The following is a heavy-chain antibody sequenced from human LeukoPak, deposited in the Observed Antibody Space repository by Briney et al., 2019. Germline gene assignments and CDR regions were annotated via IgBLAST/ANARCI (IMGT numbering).Heavy chain of an antibody. Sequence: PGGSLRLSCAASGFTFSSYAMSWVRQAPGKGLEWVSAISGSGGSTYYADSVKGRFTISRDNSKNTLYLQMNSLRAEDTAVYYCAKDIRSTYYAKPYYFDYWGQGTLVTVSS. J-gene: IGHJ4*02. CDR3: AKDIRSTYYAKPYYFDY. CDR2: ISGSGGST. V-gene: IGHV3-23*01. D-gene: IGHD3-10*01. CDR1: GFTFSSYA.